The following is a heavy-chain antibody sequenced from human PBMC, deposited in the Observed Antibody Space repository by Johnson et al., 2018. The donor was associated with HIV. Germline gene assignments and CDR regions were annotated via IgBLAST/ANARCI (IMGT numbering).Heavy chain of an antibody. V-gene: IGHV3-30*04. J-gene: IGHJ3*02. D-gene: IGHD6-13*01. Sequence: QVQLVESGGGVVQPGRSLRLSCAASGFSFSTYAMHWVRQAPGKGLEWLIVISYDGSNTYYADSVKGRFTISRDNSKNTLYLQMNSLRAEDTAVYYCARDPSTAAADSKDAFDIWGQGTMVTVSS. CDR1: GFSFSTYA. CDR3: ARDPSTAAADSKDAFDI. CDR2: ISYDGSNT.